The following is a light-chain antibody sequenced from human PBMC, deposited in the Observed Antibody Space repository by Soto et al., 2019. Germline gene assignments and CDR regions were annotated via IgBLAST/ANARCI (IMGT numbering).Light chain of an antibody. CDR2: NVN. Sequence: QSALIQPPSVSGSPGQSVTISCTGTSSDVGSSDYVSWYQQHPGTVPKPMIYNVNTQPSGVPDRFSGSKSGNTASLTISGLQAEDEADYYCSSYTSSSTYVFGTGTKVTVL. V-gene: IGLV2-18*02. CDR1: SSDVGSSDY. CDR3: SSYTSSSTYV. J-gene: IGLJ1*01.